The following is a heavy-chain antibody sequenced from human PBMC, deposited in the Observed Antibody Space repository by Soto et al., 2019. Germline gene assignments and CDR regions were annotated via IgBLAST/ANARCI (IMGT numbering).Heavy chain of an antibody. CDR1: GGSISSYY. J-gene: IGHJ5*02. Sequence: SETLSLTCTVSGGSISSYYWSWIRQPAGKGLEWIGRIYTSGSTNYNPSLKSRVTMSVDTSKNQFSLKLSSVTAADTAVYYCARDGAYCGGECYPNWFDHWGQGTLVTVSS. D-gene: IGHD2-21*01. CDR3: ARDGAYCGGECYPNWFDH. V-gene: IGHV4-4*07. CDR2: IYTSGST.